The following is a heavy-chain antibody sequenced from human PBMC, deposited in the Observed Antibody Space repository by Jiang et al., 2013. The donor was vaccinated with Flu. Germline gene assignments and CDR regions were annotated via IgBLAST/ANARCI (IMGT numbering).Heavy chain of an antibody. Sequence: VSCKASGYTFTSYYMHWVRQAPGQGLEWMGIINPSGGSTSYAQKFQGRVTMTRDTSTSTVYMELSSLRSEDTAVYYCTMVRGVIISDFQHWGQGTLVTVSS. J-gene: IGHJ1*01. CDR1: GYTFTSYY. V-gene: IGHV1-46*03. CDR2: INPSGGST. CDR3: TMVRGVIISDFQH. D-gene: IGHD3-10*01.